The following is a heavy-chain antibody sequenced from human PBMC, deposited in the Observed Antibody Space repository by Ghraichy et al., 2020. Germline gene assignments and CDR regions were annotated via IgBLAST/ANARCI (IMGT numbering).Heavy chain of an antibody. J-gene: IGHJ5*02. CDR3: ARGSAVWNYDRGDWFDP. D-gene: IGHD1-7*01. CDR2: IKQDGSEK. V-gene: IGHV3-7*01. Sequence: LSLTCAASGFTFSSYWMSWVRQAPGKGLEWVANIKQDGSEKYYVDSVKGRFTISRDNAKNSLYLQMNSLRAEDTAVYYCARGSAVWNYDRGDWFDPWGQGTLVTVS. CDR1: GFTFSSYW.